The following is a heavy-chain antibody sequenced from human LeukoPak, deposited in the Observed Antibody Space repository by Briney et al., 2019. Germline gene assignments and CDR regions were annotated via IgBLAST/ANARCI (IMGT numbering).Heavy chain of an antibody. CDR3: ARSICSGGNCYNWMVTVYYFDY. V-gene: IGHV4-39*01. J-gene: IGHJ4*02. D-gene: IGHD2-15*01. CDR2: IYYNGNT. CDR1: GGSVRSSSYY. Sequence: SETLSLTCTVSGGSVRSSSYYWGWIRQPPGKGLEWIGNIYYNGNTYYNPPLKSRVTISVDRSENQFSLRLTSVTAADTAVYYCARSICSGGNCYNWMVTVYYFDYWGQGTLVAVSS.